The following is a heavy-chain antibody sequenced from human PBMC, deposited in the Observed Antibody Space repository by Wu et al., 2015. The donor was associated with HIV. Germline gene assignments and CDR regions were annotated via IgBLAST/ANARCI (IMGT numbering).Heavy chain of an antibody. J-gene: IGHJ4*02. V-gene: IGHV1-18*01. CDR2: ITTYNGNT. CDR3: ARQRAYTSGWYIYDF. D-gene: IGHD6-19*01. Sequence: QVQLVQSGAEVKKPGASVKVSCKASGYTFNNYGISWVRQAPGQGLEWMGWITTYNGNTNYAQNLQGRVTMTIDTSTNTAFIEVRSLRSDDTAVYYCARQRAYTSGWYIYDFWGQGTLVTVSS. CDR1: GYTFNNYG.